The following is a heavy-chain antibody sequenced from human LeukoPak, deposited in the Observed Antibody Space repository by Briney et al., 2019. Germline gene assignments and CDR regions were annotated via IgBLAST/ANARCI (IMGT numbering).Heavy chain of an antibody. D-gene: IGHD5-12*01. CDR3: ARENGRGSDY. Sequence: PGGSLRLSCVASGFTLSGYIMHWFRQAPGKGAESVSAITSNGDNTYYASSVKRRFTISRDNSNNTLYLLMGSLRPEDMAVYYCARENGRGSDYWGQGPLVTVSS. CDR2: ITSNGDNT. CDR1: GFTLSGYI. V-gene: IGHV3-64*01. J-gene: IGHJ4*02.